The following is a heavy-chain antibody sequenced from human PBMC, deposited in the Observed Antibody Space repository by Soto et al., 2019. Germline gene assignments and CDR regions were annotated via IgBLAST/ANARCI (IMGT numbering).Heavy chain of an antibody. CDR1: GFTFSSYW. Sequence: GGSLRLSCAASGFTFSSYWMSRVRQAPGKGLEWVANIKQDGSEKYYVDSVKGRFTISRDNAKNSLYLQMNSLRAEDTAVYYRARDIKADEYYFDHWGQGTLVTVSS. V-gene: IGHV3-7*01. CDR2: IKQDGSEK. J-gene: IGHJ4*02. D-gene: IGHD1-20*01. CDR3: ARDIKADEYYFDH.